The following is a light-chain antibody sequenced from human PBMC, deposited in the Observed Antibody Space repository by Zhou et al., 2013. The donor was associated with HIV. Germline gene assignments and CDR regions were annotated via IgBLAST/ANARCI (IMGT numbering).Light chain of an antibody. V-gene: IGKV1-12*01. CDR1: EDISSS. Sequence: DIQMTQSPSSVSASVGDTVTITCRASEDISSSLAWYQHAPGRGPKLLIYGASKLQGGVPSRFSGSGSGTEFTLTITSLQPEDLATYFCQQYNSYPPTFGGGTKVEI. CDR2: GAS. J-gene: IGKJ4*01. CDR3: QQYNSYPPT.